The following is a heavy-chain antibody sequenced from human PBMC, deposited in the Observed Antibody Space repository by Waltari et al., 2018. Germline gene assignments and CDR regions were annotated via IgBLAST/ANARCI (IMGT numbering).Heavy chain of an antibody. J-gene: IGHJ4*02. D-gene: IGHD3-22*01. CDR3: ARDLYSSGPREADS. V-gene: IGHV3-30*04. CDR1: GFTFSDHA. Sequence: QVHLVESGGGVVQPGRSLRLSCVGSGFTFSDHAMHWVRQAPGKGLELVAITSYERSNKYSADSVRGRFTISRDNSKNMLYLEMNSLRAEDTAVYYCARDLYSSGPREADSWGQGTLVAVSS. CDR2: TSYERSNK.